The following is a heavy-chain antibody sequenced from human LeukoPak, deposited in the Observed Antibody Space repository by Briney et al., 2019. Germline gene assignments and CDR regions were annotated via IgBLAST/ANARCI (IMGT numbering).Heavy chain of an antibody. CDR3: ARAAYYYYYMDV. Sequence: ASVKVSCKASGGTFSSYAISWVRQAPGQGLEWMGRIIPIFGTANYAQKFQGRVTITTDESTSTAYMELSSLRPEDTAVYYCARAAYYYYYMDVWGKGTTVTVSS. CDR2: IIPIFGTA. J-gene: IGHJ6*03. CDR1: GGTFSSYA. V-gene: IGHV1-69*05.